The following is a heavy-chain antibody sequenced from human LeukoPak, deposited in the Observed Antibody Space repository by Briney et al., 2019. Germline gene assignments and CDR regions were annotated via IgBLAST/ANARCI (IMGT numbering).Heavy chain of an antibody. CDR1: GYTLTELS. V-gene: IGHV1-24*01. D-gene: IGHD5-18*01. CDR3: ATDGLSGWIQLWTY. CDR2: FDPEDGET. Sequence: ASVKVSCKGSGYTLTELSMQWVRQAPGKGLEWMGGFDPEDGETIYAQKFQGRVTMTEDTSTDTAYMELSSLRSEDTAVYYCATDGLSGWIQLWTYWSQGTLVTVSS. J-gene: IGHJ4*02.